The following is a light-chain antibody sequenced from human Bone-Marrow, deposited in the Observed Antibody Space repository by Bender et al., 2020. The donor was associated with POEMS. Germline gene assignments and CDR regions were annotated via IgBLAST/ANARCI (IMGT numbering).Light chain of an antibody. V-gene: IGLV2-23*02. CDR3: CSFATGTTGVV. J-gene: IGLJ2*01. Sequence: QSALTQPASVSGSPGQSITISCTGTSSDVAYNLVSWYQQHPGNAPQLIIYEVTKRPSGVSNRFSGSKSGNTASLTISGLQAEDEADYHCCSFATGTTGVVFGGGTKVTVL. CDR2: EVT. CDR1: SSDVAYNL.